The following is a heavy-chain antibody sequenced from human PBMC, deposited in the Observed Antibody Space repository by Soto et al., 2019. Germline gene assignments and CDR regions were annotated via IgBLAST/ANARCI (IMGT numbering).Heavy chain of an antibody. J-gene: IGHJ5*01. CDR2: IYYSGST. Sequence: SETLSLTCTVSGASISNSYWSWIRQPPGKGLEWIGYIYYSGSTNYNPSLKSRVTISVDTSKNQFSLKLSSVTAADTAVYYCARLLWSRGDLFDSWGQGSLVIVSS. D-gene: IGHD3-10*01. CDR3: ARLLWSRGDLFDS. CDR1: GASISNSY. V-gene: IGHV4-59*08.